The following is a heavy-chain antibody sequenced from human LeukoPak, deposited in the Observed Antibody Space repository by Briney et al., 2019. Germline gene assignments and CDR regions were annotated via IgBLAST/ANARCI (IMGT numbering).Heavy chain of an antibody. CDR3: ARDLDIVVVPPADAFDV. V-gene: IGHV3-21*06. Sequence: GGSLRLSCAASGFSFGSYSMNWVRQAPGKGLEWVSSITSSGYIYYADSVKGRFTISRDSAKNSLSLQMNSLRAEDTAVYYCARDLDIVVVPPADAFDVWGQGTMVTVSS. CDR2: ITSSGYI. J-gene: IGHJ3*01. CDR1: GFSFGSYS. D-gene: IGHD2-2*03.